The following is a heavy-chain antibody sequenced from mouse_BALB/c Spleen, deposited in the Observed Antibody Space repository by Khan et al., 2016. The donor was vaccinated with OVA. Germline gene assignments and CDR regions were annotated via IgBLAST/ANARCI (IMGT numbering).Heavy chain of an antibody. CDR2: ISYSGST. J-gene: IGHJ2*01. V-gene: IGHV3-2*02. Sequence: EVQLQESGPGLVKPSQSLSLTCTVTGYSITSGYGWNWIRQFPGNKLEWMGYISYSGSTNYNPSLKRRISIPRDTSKNQFFLQLNSVTTEDTATYYCARTARIKYWGQGTTLTVSS. CDR3: ARTARIKY. CDR1: GYSITSGYG. D-gene: IGHD1-2*01.